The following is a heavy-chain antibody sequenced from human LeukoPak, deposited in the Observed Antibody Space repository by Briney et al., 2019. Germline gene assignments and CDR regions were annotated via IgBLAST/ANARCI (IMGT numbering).Heavy chain of an antibody. J-gene: IGHJ3*02. CDR1: GYTFSSYA. D-gene: IGHD6-19*01. CDR2: ISGSGGST. V-gene: IGHV3-23*01. CDR3: AKVSSSGWYIYAFDI. Sequence: GGSLRLSCAASGYTFSSYAMSWVRQAPGKGLEWVSAISGSGGSTYYADSVKGRFTISRDNSKNTLYLQMNSLRAEDTAVYYCAKVSSSGWYIYAFDIWGQGTMVTVSS.